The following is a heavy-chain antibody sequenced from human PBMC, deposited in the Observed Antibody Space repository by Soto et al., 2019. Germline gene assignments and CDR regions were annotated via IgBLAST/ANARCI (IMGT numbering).Heavy chain of an antibody. Sequence: SVKVSCKASGDTFNSYAVNWVRQAPGQGLEWMGGIIPIFGTANYAQKFQGRVTITADESTSTAYMELSSLRSEDTAVYYCARSVDYDIFTGYSDYYYYGMDVWGQGTTVTVSS. CDR3: ARSVDYDIFTGYSDYYYYGMDV. CDR1: GDTFNSYA. V-gene: IGHV1-69*13. D-gene: IGHD3-9*01. J-gene: IGHJ6*02. CDR2: IIPIFGTA.